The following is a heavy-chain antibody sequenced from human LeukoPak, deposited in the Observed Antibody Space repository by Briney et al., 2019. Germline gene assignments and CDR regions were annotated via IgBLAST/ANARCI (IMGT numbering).Heavy chain of an antibody. CDR1: GLTFTSSA. CDR3: ADIVPGARD. D-gene: IGHD2-8*02. V-gene: IGHV3-23*01. J-gene: IGHJ4*02. Sequence: GGSLRLSCVASGLTFTSSAMSWVRQAPGRGLEWVSAITGSGGRTYYTDSVKGRFTISRDNAKNTLYLQMNSLRVEDTAVYYCADIVPGARDWGQGTLVTVSS. CDR2: ITGSGGRT.